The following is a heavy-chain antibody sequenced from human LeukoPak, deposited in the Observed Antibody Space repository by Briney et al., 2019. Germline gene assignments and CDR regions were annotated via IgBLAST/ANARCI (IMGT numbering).Heavy chain of an antibody. CDR2: IKPDGSEI. J-gene: IGHJ4*02. CDR3: TRTLDY. Sequence: GGSLRLSCAASGFPFSDYWMDWVRQAPGKGLEWVANIKPDGSEIYYVDAVKGRFTISRDNAKNSLYLQMNSLRAEDTAVYYCTRTLDYWGQGTLVTVS. V-gene: IGHV3-7*02. D-gene: IGHD2/OR15-2a*01. CDR1: GFPFSDYW.